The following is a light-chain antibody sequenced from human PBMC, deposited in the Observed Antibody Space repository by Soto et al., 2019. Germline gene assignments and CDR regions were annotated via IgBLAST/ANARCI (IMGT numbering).Light chain of an antibody. CDR3: QQSYSTLTWT. J-gene: IGKJ1*01. CDR2: ATS. V-gene: IGKV1-39*01. CDR1: QSISSY. Sequence: DIQMTQSPSSLSASVGDRVTITCRASQSISSYLNWYQQKPGKAPKLLIYATSSLQSGVPPRFSGSGSGTDFTLTISSLQPEDFATYYCQQSYSTLTWTFGQGTKVEIK.